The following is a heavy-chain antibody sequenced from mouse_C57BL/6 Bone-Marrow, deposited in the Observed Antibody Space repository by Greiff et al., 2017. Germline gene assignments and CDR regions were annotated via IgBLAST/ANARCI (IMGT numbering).Heavy chain of an antibody. CDR3: ARVYYAMDY. V-gene: IGHV1-4*01. Sequence: VKLVESGAELARPGASVKMSCKASGYTFTSYTMHWVKQRPGQGLEWIGYINPSSGYTKYNQKFKDKATLTADKSSRTAYMQLSSLTSEDSAVYYCARVYYAMDYWGQGTSVTVSS. J-gene: IGHJ4*01. CDR2: INPSSGYT. CDR1: GYTFTSYT.